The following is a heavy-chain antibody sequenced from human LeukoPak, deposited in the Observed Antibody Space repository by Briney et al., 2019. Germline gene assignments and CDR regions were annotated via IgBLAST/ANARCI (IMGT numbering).Heavy chain of an antibody. CDR1: GGSISSYY. J-gene: IGHJ4*02. CDR3: ARADYYDSSCFDY. CDR2: IYYSGST. Sequence: SETLSLTCTVSGGSISSYYWSWIRQPPGKGLEWIGYIYYSGSTNYNPSLKSRVTISVDTSKNQFTLKLSSVTAADTAVYYCARADYYDSSCFDYWGQGTLVTVSS. V-gene: IGHV4-59*01. D-gene: IGHD3-22*01.